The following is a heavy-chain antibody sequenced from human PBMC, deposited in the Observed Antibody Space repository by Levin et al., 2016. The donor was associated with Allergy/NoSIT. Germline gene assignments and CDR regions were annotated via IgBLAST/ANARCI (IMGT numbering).Heavy chain of an antibody. D-gene: IGHD1-1*01. V-gene: IGHV3-13*01. CDR1: GFNFDDYA. CDR2: IGTAGDT. CDR3: ARDGARGTGTPSYGMDV. Sequence: GESLKISCAASGFNFDDYAMHWVRQAPGKGLEWVSAIGTAGDTYYPGSVKGRFTISRENAKNSLYLQMNNLRAGDTAVYYCARDGARGTGTPSYGMDVWGQGTTVTVSS. J-gene: IGHJ6*02.